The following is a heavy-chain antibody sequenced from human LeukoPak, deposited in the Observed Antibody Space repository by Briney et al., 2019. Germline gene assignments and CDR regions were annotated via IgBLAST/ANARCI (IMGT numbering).Heavy chain of an antibody. CDR1: GFTFSSYE. V-gene: IGHV3-48*03. J-gene: IGHJ3*02. CDR3: ARERAPMELRSAFDI. CDR2: ISSSGSTI. D-gene: IGHD1-26*01. Sequence: GGSLRLSCAASGFTFSSYEMNWVRQAPGKGLEWVSYISSSGSTIYYADSVKGRFTISRDNAKNSLYLQMNSLRAEDTAVYYCARERAPMELRSAFDIWGQGTMVTVSS.